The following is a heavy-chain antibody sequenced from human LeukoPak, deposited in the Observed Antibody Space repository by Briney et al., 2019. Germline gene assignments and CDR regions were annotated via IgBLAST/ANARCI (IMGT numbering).Heavy chain of an antibody. V-gene: IGHV4-59*01. CDR2: IYYSGST. Sequence: SETLSLTCTVSGGSISSYYWSWIRQPPGKGLEWIGYIYYSGSTNYNPSLKSRVTISVDTSKNQFSLKLSSVTAADTAVYYCASGIAAAGGWDYWGHGTLVTVSS. CDR3: ASGIAAAGGWDY. J-gene: IGHJ4*01. CDR1: GGSISSYY. D-gene: IGHD6-13*01.